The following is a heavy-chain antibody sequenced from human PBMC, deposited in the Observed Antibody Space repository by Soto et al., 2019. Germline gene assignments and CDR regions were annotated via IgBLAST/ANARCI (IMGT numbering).Heavy chain of an antibody. CDR1: GFTVSSNY. CDR3: ARDRQSGYGDYYYYYMDV. J-gene: IGHJ6*03. Sequence: GGSLRLSCAASGFTVSSNYMSWVRQAPGKGLEWVSVIYSGGSTYYADSVKGRFTISRDNSKNTLYLQMNSLRAEDTAVYYCARDRQSGYGDYYYYYMDVWGKGTTVTVSS. V-gene: IGHV3-66*01. CDR2: IYSGGST. D-gene: IGHD1-1*01.